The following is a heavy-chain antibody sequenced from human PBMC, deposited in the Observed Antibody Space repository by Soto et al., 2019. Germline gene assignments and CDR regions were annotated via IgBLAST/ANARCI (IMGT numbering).Heavy chain of an antibody. D-gene: IGHD3-9*01. V-gene: IGHV4-31*03. J-gene: IGHJ4*02. CDR1: GGSISSGGYY. CDR3: ARVVYYDILAAFYSYFDY. Sequence: QVQLQESGPGQVKPSATLSLTCTVSGGSISSGGYYWSCSRQHPGKCLEWIGHIYYIGNTYYNPSLKSRITISVDSATNQFSLKLSSVTAADTAVYYYARVVYYDILAAFYSYFDYWGEGTLVTVSS. CDR2: IYYIGNT.